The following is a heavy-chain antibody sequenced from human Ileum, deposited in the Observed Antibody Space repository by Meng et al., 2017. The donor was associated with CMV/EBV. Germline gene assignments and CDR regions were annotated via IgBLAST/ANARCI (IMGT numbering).Heavy chain of an antibody. CDR2: IYYSGST. CDR3: ARQRFGELSAAGY. CDR1: GGSISSSSYY. Sequence: SQTLSLTCTVSGGSISSSSYYWGWLRQPPGKGLEWIGSIYYSGSTYYNPSLKSRVTISVDTSKNQFSLKLSSVTAADTAVYYCARQRFGELSAAGYWGQGTLVTVSS. J-gene: IGHJ4*02. D-gene: IGHD3-10*01. V-gene: IGHV4-39*01.